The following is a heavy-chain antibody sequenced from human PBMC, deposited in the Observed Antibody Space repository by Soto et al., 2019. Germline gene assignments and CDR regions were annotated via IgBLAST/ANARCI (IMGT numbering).Heavy chain of an antibody. D-gene: IGHD2-2*01. CDR3: ARDLAAVIVVVPAADYGMDV. CDR1: GFTFSSYS. V-gene: IGHV3-48*02. Sequence: PGGSLRLSCAAPGFTFSSYSMNWVRQAPGKGLEWVSYISSSSSTIYYADSVKGRFTISRDNAKNSLYLQMNSLRDEDTAVYYCARDLAAVIVVVPAADYGMDVWGQGTTVTVSS. CDR2: ISSSSSTI. J-gene: IGHJ6*02.